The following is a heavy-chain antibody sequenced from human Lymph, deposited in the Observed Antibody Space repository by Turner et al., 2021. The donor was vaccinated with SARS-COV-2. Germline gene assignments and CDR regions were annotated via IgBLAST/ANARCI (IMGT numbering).Heavy chain of an antibody. Sequence: QVQLQESGPRLVKPLETLSLTCTVSGGSMNSNYWSWIRQPPGKGMEWIGYIYYRGSTNYNPPLKSRVTISIDASKNQFSLKLTSVTAADTAIYDCARETENNWVDHWGQGILVTVSS. J-gene: IGHJ5*02. CDR3: ARETENNWVDH. CDR2: IYYRGST. CDR1: GGSMNSNY. V-gene: IGHV4-59*01. D-gene: IGHD2-21*02.